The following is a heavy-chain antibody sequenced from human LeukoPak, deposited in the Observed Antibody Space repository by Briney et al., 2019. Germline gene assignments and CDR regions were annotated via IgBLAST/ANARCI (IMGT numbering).Heavy chain of an antibody. CDR3: ASDGTTGTTFRFDP. Sequence: ASVKVSCKASGYTFTSYGISWVRQAPGQGLEWMGWISAYNGQTNYAQKVQGRVTMTTDTSTSTAYMELRSLRSDDTAVCYCASDGTTGTTFRFDPWGQGTLVTVSS. CDR1: GYTFTSYG. J-gene: IGHJ5*02. D-gene: IGHD1-1*01. V-gene: IGHV1-18*01. CDR2: ISAYNGQT.